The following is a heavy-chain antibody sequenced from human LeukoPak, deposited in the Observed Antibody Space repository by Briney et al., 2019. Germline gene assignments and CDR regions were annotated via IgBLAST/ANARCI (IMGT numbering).Heavy chain of an antibody. V-gene: IGHV4-38-2*02. CDR1: GYSISSGYY. Sequence: SETLSLTCTVSGYSISSGYYWGWIRQPPGKGLKWIGVINHSGSTDYNPSLKSRVTISVDTSKNQFSLKLSSVTAADTAVYYCARGFSGSFYYYYYMGVWGKGTTVTVSS. J-gene: IGHJ6*03. D-gene: IGHD1-26*01. CDR2: INHSGST. CDR3: ARGFSGSFYYYYYMGV.